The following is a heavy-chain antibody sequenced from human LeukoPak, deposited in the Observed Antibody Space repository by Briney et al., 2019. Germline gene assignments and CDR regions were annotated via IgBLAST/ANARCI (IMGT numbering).Heavy chain of an antibody. CDR3: VRGDSSGYYHTSGFDP. J-gene: IGHJ5*02. CDR2: INSDGSTT. Sequence: GGSLRLSCAASGFTFSSYWMSWVRQAPGKGLVWVSRINSDGSTTIYADSVKGRFTISRDNAKNTLYLQMNSLRAEDTAVYYCVRGDSSGYYHTSGFDPWGQGTLVTVSS. CDR1: GFTFSSYW. D-gene: IGHD3-22*01. V-gene: IGHV3-74*01.